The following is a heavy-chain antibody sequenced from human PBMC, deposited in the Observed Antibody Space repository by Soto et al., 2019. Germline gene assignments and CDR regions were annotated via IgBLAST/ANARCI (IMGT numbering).Heavy chain of an antibody. V-gene: IGHV3-30*18. CDR3: AKEAGGGYCSSTPCFTGWFDS. CDR2: ISYDGTYK. Sequence: QVHLVESGGGVVQPGRSLRLSCAASGFSFTSHGTHWVRQAPGKGLEWVAVISYDGTYKYYADAVKGRFTISRDKSKNTLDLQMNSLRAEDTAGYYCAKEAGGGYCSSTPCFTGWFDSWGQGTLVTVSS. CDR1: GFSFTSHG. J-gene: IGHJ5*01. D-gene: IGHD2-2*01.